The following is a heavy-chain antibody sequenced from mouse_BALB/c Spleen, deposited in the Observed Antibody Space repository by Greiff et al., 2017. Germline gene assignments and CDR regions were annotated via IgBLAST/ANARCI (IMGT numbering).Heavy chain of an antibody. D-gene: IGHD1-2*01. CDR1: GFSLTSYG. CDR2: IWSGGST. J-gene: IGHJ3*01. V-gene: IGHV2-2*02. CDR3: ASLYYGYGGFAY. Sequence: VKLVESGPGLVQPSQSLSITCTVSGFSLTSYGVHWVRQSPGKGLEWLGVIWSGGSTDYNAAFISRLSISKDNSKSQVFFKMNSLQANDTAIYYCASLYYGYGGFAYWGQGTLVTVSA.